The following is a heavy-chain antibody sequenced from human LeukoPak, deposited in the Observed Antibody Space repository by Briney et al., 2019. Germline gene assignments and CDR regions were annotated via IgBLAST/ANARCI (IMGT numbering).Heavy chain of an antibody. V-gene: IGHV4-34*01. CDR2: INHSGST. CDR1: GGSFSGYY. D-gene: IGHD3-3*01. Sequence: SETLSLTCAVYGGSFSGYYWSWIRQPPGKGLEWIGEINHSGSTNYNPSLKSRVTISVDTSKNQFSLKLSSVTAADTPVYYCARVLHPPPYYDVWTLWGYGMDVWGQGTTVIVSS. CDR3: ARVLHPPPYYDVWTLWGYGMDV. J-gene: IGHJ6*02.